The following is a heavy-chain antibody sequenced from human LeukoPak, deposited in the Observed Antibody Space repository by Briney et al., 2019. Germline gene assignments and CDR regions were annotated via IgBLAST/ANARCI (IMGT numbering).Heavy chain of an antibody. Sequence: SETLSLTCTVSGGSISSYYWSWIRQPPGKGLEWIGYISYSGSTKNNPSLKSRVTISVDTSKSQFSLKLTSVTAADTAVYYCAREGSGSFPDAFDICGQGTMVTVSS. CDR1: GGSISSYY. D-gene: IGHD3-10*01. CDR3: AREGSGSFPDAFDI. J-gene: IGHJ3*02. CDR2: ISYSGST. V-gene: IGHV4-59*01.